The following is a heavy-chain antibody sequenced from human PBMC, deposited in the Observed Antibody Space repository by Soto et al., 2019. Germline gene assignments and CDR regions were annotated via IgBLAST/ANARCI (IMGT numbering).Heavy chain of an antibody. Sequence: SVKVSCKTSGYTFTNYDINWVRQAAGQGLEWMGWINPDSDNTGYAQKFQGRVTMTRDTSISTAYMELNSLRSEDTAVYYCARGRRYCTTTSCYQTALFPSGMDVSGQGTTVTVSS. CDR2: INPDSDNT. CDR3: ARGRRYCTTTSCYQTALFPSGMDV. J-gene: IGHJ6*02. V-gene: IGHV1-8*01. CDR1: GYTFTNYD. D-gene: IGHD2-2*01.